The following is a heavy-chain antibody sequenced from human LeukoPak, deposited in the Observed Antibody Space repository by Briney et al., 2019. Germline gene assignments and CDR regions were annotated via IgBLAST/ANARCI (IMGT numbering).Heavy chain of an antibody. V-gene: IGHV3-20*04. Sequence: PGGSLRLSCAASGVTFGDYGMSWVRQAPGKGLEWVSGINRNGDSTGYADFVKGRFTISRDNAKNSLYLQMNSLRAEDTAVYYCARDSQAFWTGFYWGQGTLVTVSS. CDR3: ARDSQAFWTGFY. CDR1: GVTFGDYG. D-gene: IGHD3/OR15-3a*01. CDR2: INRNGDST. J-gene: IGHJ4*02.